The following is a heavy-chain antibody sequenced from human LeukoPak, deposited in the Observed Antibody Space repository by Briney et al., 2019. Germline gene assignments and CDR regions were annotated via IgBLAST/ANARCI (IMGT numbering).Heavy chain of an antibody. CDR3: DTDRVNDAFDI. CDR1: GFTFKNYA. J-gene: IGHJ3*02. Sequence: PGGSLRLSCVVSGFTFKNYAMSWVRQAPGKGLEWVSAISGSGGSTYYADSVKGRFTISRDNSKNTLYLQMNSLRAEDTAVYYCDTDRVNDAFDIWGQGTMVTVSS. V-gene: IGHV3-23*01. D-gene: IGHD1-14*01. CDR2: ISGSGGST.